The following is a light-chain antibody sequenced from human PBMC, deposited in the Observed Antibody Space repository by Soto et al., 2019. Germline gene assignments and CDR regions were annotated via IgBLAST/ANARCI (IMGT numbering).Light chain of an antibody. V-gene: IGKV1-5*01. J-gene: IGKJ1*01. CDR1: QTISSSW. CDR3: QQYTTYWT. CDR2: DAS. Sequence: DIQMTQSPSTLSASVGDRVTIACRASQTISSSWLAWYQQRPGKAPKLLIYDASSLDSGVPSRFSGSGSGTEFTLTISSLQPDDSATYYCQQYTTYWTFGQGTKVDIK.